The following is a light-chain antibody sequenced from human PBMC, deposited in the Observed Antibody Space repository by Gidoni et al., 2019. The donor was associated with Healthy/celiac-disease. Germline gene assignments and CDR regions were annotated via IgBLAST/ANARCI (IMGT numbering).Light chain of an antibody. J-gene: IGLJ2*01. CDR3: SSYTSSSTLEV. Sequence: QFALSQPASVSGSPGRSITISCTGTSSDVGGYNYVSWYQQHPGKAPKLMIYDVSNRPSGVSNRFSGSKSGNTASLTISGLQAEDEADYYCSSYTSSSTLEVFGGGTKLTVL. CDR1: SSDVGGYNY. CDR2: DVS. V-gene: IGLV2-14*03.